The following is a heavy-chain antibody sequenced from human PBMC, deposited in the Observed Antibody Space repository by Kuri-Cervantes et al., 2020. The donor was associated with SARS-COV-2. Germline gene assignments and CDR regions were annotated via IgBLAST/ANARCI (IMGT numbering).Heavy chain of an antibody. CDR3: ARVGRYSYGFDY. Sequence: GGSLRLSCAASGFTFSSYWMHWVRQAPGKGLVWVSRINSDGSSTSYADSVKGRFTISRDNAKNTLYLQMNSLRAEHTAVYYCARVGRYSYGFDYWGQGTLVTVSS. CDR2: INSDGSST. J-gene: IGHJ4*02. V-gene: IGHV3-74*01. D-gene: IGHD5-18*01. CDR1: GFTFSSYW.